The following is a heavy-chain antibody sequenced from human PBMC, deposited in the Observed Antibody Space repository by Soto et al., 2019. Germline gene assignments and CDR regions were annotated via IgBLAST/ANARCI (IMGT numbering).Heavy chain of an antibody. CDR3: ARDGPYYYASRMDV. CDR2: LHSGGDT. Sequence: EVQLVESGGGLVQPGGSLRLSCAASGIPVSSNYMTWVRQAPGKGLEWVSVLHSGGDTYYANSVKGRFTISRHDSTNTLFLQMNSLTAEDTAVYYCARDGPYYYASRMDVWGQGTRVTVSS. CDR1: GIPVSSNY. D-gene: IGHD3-10*01. V-gene: IGHV3-53*04. J-gene: IGHJ6*02.